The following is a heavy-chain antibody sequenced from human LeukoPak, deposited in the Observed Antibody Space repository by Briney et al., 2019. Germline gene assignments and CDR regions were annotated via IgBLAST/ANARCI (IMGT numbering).Heavy chain of an antibody. CDR1: GFTFTSYS. D-gene: IGHD3-22*01. CDR2: ISGGGGST. Sequence: GGSLRLSCAASGFTFTSYSMNWVRQAPGKGLEWVSTISGGGGSTYYADSVKGRFTISRDNSKNTLYLQVNSLRAEDTAMYYCARESLWQPAPDSLNIWGQGTMVIVS. V-gene: IGHV3-23*01. J-gene: IGHJ3*02. CDR3: ARESLWQPAPDSLNI.